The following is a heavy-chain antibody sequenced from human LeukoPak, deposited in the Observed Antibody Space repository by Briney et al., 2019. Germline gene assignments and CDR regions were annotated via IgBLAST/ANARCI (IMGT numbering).Heavy chain of an antibody. D-gene: IGHD3-22*01. J-gene: IGHJ4*02. CDR3: ARDLYYYDSSGYYFDY. Sequence: ASVKASCKASGYTFTSYGISWVRQAPGQGLEWMGWISAYNGNTNYAQKLQGRVTMTTDTSTSTAYMELRSLRSDDTAVYYCARDLYYYDSSGYYFDYWGQGTLVTVSS. CDR1: GYTFTSYG. CDR2: ISAYNGNT. V-gene: IGHV1-18*01.